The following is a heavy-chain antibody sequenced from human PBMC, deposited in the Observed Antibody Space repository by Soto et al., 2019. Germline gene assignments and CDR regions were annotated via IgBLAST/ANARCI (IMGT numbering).Heavy chain of an antibody. CDR1: GFTFNNYG. J-gene: IGHJ5*02. D-gene: IGHD6-6*01. V-gene: IGHV3-30*18. CDR3: AKGSMSAHQFPGP. Sequence: QVQLVESGGGVVQPGRSLRLSCAASGFTFNNYGMHWVRQAPGKGLEWVTTISFDGNDKYYADSVKGRFTISRDNSKNAVDVQMNRLRAEDTAVYYWAKGSMSAHQFPGPWGQGTLVTVSS. CDR2: ISFDGNDK.